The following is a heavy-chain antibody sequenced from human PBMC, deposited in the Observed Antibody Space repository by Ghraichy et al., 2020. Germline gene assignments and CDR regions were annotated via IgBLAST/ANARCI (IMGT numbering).Heavy chain of an antibody. Sequence: GESLNISCAASGFTFDDSGMSWVRQAPGKGLEWVSGINWNGGSTGYADSVKGRFTISRDNAKNSPYLQMNSLRAEDTALYHCARDGGYDTPCEYWGQGTLVTVSS. D-gene: IGHD5-12*01. CDR3: ARDGGYDTPCEY. V-gene: IGHV3-20*01. CDR2: INWNGGST. CDR1: GFTFDDSG. J-gene: IGHJ4*02.